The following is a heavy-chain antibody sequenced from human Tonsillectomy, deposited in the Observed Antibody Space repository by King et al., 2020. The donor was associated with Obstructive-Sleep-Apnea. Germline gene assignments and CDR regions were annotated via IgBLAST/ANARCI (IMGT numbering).Heavy chain of an antibody. J-gene: IGHJ6*02. CDR1: GFTFGNYC. V-gene: IGHV3-7*03. CDR2: IKEDGGDK. CDR3: ASAHSLGSSFGDNTMDV. D-gene: IGHD5-18*01. Sequence: VQLVESGGGLVQPGGSLRLSCAASGFTFGNYCMSWVRQAPGKGLEWVANIKEDGGDKYYVDSVKGRFTISRDTAKNSLCLQMNSLRAEDTAVYYCASAHSLGSSFGDNTMDVWGQGTTVTVSS.